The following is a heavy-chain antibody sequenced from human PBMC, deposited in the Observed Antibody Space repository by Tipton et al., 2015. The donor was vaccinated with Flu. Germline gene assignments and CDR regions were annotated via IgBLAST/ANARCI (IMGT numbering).Heavy chain of an antibody. J-gene: IGHJ4*02. Sequence: TLSLTCSVSGDSIGSDYYWGWIRQPPGKGLEWLGNIHRSGNTYYNSSLKSRVTISIDTSNNQFSLRLVSVTATDTAVYYCARDPSLGMPDYFDYWGQGILVTASS. CDR2: IHRSGNT. CDR1: GDSIGSDYY. V-gene: IGHV4-38-2*02. CDR3: ARDPSLGMPDYFDY. D-gene: IGHD2-2*01.